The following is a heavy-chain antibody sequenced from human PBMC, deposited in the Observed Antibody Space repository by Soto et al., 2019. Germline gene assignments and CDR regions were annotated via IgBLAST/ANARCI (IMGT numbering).Heavy chain of an antibody. CDR1: RLIFSNFW. CDR3: ARGLSHWNRGGGTFDI. V-gene: IGHV3-7*01. D-gene: IGHD1-1*01. Sequence: GGSLRLSCAVSRLIFSNFWMAWVRQAPGEGLEWVANIRGDGGETFYVESVKGRFTISRDNAKKSLYLQMNSLRGEDTAVYYCARGLSHWNRGGGTFDIWGRGRTVTVS. J-gene: IGHJ3*02. CDR2: IRGDGGET.